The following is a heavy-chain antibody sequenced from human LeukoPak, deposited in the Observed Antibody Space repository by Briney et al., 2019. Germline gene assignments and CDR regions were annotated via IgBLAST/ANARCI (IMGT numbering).Heavy chain of an antibody. Sequence: GRSLRLSCAASGFPFSAPAMTWVRQAPGKGLEWVSHILSTGSTYYADSMRGRFTISRDNSKNTLYLLMTSLRADDTAVYYCATVKYDYGDPVGWFDPWGQGTLVTVSS. D-gene: IGHD4-17*01. V-gene: IGHV3-23*01. CDR3: ATVKYDYGDPVGWFDP. CDR1: GFPFSAPA. CDR2: ILSTGST. J-gene: IGHJ5*02.